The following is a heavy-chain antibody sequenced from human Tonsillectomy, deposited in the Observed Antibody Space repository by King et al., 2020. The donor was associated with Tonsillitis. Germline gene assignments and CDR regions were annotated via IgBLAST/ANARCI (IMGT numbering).Heavy chain of an antibody. J-gene: IGHJ6*02. CDR3: ARGDYDFSRYYYYGMDV. V-gene: IGHV1-69*01. Sequence: QLVQSGAEVKKPGSSVKVSGKASGGTFSSYAISWVRQAPGQGLEWMGGIIPIFGPANYAQKFQGRFTITADESTSTAYMELSSLRSEDTAVYYCARGDYDFSRYYYYGMDVWGQGTTVTVSS. CDR1: GGTFSSYA. D-gene: IGHD3-3*01. CDR2: IIPIFGPA.